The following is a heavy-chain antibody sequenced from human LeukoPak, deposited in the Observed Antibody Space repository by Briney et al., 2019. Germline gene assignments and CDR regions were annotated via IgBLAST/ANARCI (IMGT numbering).Heavy chain of an antibody. D-gene: IGHD5-12*01. V-gene: IGHV1-2*02. Sequence: ASVTVSCKASGYVFTGYCIHWVRQAPGQGLGWLGWINPNSAITNYAQTFQGRVTMTRDTSISTAYMELSSLRSDDTAVYYCARDRRGHSGYEVDFWGQGTLVTVSS. CDR3: ARDRRGHSGYEVDF. CDR2: INPNSAIT. CDR1: GYVFTGYC. J-gene: IGHJ4*02.